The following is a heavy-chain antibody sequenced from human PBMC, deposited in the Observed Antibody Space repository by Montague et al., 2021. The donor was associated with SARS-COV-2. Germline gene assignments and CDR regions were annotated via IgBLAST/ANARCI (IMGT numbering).Heavy chain of an antibody. V-gene: IGHV4-61*01. J-gene: IGHJ4*02. CDR3: ARGGIGAIVD. D-gene: IGHD2-21*01. Sequence: SETLSLTCTVSGGSASSGSNYWTWIRQPPGKGLERIGNENLYDSENTKYNPSLKSRVTISVDSYKNQFSLKLTSVTAADTAVYYCARGGIGAIVDWGQGTLVTVSS. CDR2: ENLYDSENT. CDR1: GGSASSGSNY.